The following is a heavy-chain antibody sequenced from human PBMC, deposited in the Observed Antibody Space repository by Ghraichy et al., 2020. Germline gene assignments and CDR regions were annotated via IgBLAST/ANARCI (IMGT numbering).Heavy chain of an antibody. CDR2: LPSDGDNE. D-gene: IGHD3-10*01. CDR3: ARGDGPGSWLIDH. V-gene: IGHV3-30*04. J-gene: IGHJ4*02. CDR1: GFSFNNFA. Sequence: GGSLRLSCAASGFSFNNFAMHWARQAPGKGLEWLSVLPSDGDNENYADSVWGRFTITRDNSKNTVYLEMIDLRTDDTAVYYCARGDGPGSWLIDHWGQGTLVTVSS.